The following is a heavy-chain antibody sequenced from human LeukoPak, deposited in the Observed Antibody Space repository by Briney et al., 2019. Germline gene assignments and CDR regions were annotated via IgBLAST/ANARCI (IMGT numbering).Heavy chain of an antibody. J-gene: IGHJ4*02. V-gene: IGHV3-23*01. CDR2: ISGSGGRI. CDR1: GFTFSSYA. D-gene: IGHD2-2*03. CDR3: AKDRLDIIIIPAGNDY. Sequence: PGGSLRLSCAASGFTFSSYAMSWVRQAPGKGLEWVSTISGSGGRIYYVDSVKGRFTISRDNSKNTLYLQMNSLRAEDTAVYYCAKDRLDIIIIPAGNDYWGRGTLVTVSS.